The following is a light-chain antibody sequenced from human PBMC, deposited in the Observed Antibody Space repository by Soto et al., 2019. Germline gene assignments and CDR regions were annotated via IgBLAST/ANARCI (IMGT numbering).Light chain of an antibody. V-gene: IGKV1-33*01. CDR3: QQYLSLPLT. CDR2: DVS. Sequence: DVPMTQSPSSLSASVGDRVTISCQAGQDIKNYLNWYQQKPGKAPELLIYDVSTLGTGVPSRFSGRRSGTHYSLVISSLQSEDIATYFCQQYLSLPLTFGGGTKVEIK. CDR1: QDIKNY. J-gene: IGKJ4*01.